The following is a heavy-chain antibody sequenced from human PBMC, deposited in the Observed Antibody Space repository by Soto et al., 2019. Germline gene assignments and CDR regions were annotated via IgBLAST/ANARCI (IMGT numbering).Heavy chain of an antibody. J-gene: IGHJ4*02. Sequence: SETLSLTCTVSGGSISSSSYYWGWIRQPPGKGLEWIGSFYYSGSTYYNPSLKSRVTISVDTSKNQFSLKLSSVTAADTAVYYCARHTLNGDYVDYWGQGTLVTVSS. V-gene: IGHV4-39*01. D-gene: IGHD4-17*01. CDR3: ARHTLNGDYVDY. CDR2: FYYSGST. CDR1: GGSISSSSYY.